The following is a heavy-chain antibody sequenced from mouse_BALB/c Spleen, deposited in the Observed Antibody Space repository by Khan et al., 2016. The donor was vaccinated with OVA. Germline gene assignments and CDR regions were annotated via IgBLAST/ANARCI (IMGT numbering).Heavy chain of an antibody. CDR3: TRSGYGTFAY. Sequence: QVQLQQSGAELVKPGASVRLSCKASGYTFTSYYLYWVKQRPGQGLKWIGDINPSNGGTNFNEKFKSKATLTVDKSSSTAYMRLSGLTSEDSAVYYCTRSGYGTFAYWGQGTLVTVSA. CDR2: INPSNGGT. D-gene: IGHD2-1*01. V-gene: IGHV1S81*02. J-gene: IGHJ3*01. CDR1: GYTFTSYY.